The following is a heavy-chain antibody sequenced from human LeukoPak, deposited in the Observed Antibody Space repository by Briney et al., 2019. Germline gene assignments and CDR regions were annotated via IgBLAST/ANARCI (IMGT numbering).Heavy chain of an antibody. D-gene: IGHD3-3*01. CDR2: IRSKAYGGTA. V-gene: IGHV3-49*04. CDR1: GFTFGDYA. J-gene: IGHJ4*02. CDR3: TRDMLRFLEWTFDY. Sequence: GGSLRLSCTASGFTFGDYAMSWVRQAPGKGLEWVGFIRSKAYGGTAEYAASVKGRFTISRDDSKSIAYLQMNSLKTEDTAVYYCTRDMLRFLEWTFDYWGQGTLVTVSS.